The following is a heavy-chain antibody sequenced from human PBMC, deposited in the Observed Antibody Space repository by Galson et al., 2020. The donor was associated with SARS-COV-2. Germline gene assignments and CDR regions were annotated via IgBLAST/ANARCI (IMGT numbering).Heavy chain of an antibody. CDR3: ARGGGTPYYMDV. CDR2: ISAYNGNT. J-gene: IGHJ6*03. Sequence: ASVKVSCKASGYTFTRYGISWVRQAPGQGLEWMGWISAYNGNTNYAQKLQGRVTMTTDTSTSTAYMELRSRRSDDTDGYYCARGGGTPYYMDVWGKGTTVTVSS. V-gene: IGHV1-18*04. CDR1: GYTFTRYG.